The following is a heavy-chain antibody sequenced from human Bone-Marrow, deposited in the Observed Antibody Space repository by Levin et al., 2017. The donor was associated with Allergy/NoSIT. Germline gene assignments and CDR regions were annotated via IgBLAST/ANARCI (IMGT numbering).Heavy chain of an antibody. CDR2: VYSSGST. V-gene: IGHV4-59*01. Sequence: SQTLSLTCTVSGGSMSKNYWSWIRQSPGTGLEWIGFVYSSGSTSYNPSLKRRVTMSIDTSKNQFSLQLRSLTAADTAVSYCARDRWGNYLDQYYGLDVWSQGTTVTVSS. CDR3: ARDRWGNYLDQYYGLDV. D-gene: IGHD3-16*01. CDR1: GGSMSKNY. J-gene: IGHJ6*02.